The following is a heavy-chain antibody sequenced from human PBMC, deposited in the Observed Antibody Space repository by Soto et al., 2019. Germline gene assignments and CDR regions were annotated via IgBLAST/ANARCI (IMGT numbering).Heavy chain of an antibody. Sequence: ASVKVSCKTCGYIFTSYGIGCARQAPGQGLEWMGWINTYNGKTNYAQNLQGRVTLTTDTSTSTAYMELRSLRSNDTAIYYCAMVDVYVTPSPQDVWGQGTTVTVSS. V-gene: IGHV1-18*01. D-gene: IGHD3-16*01. CDR1: GYIFTSYG. J-gene: IGHJ6*02. CDR3: AMVDVYVTPSPQDV. CDR2: INTYNGKT.